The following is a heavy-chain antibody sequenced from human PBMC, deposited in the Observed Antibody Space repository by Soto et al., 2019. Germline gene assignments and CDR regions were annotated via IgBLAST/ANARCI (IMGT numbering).Heavy chain of an antibody. Sequence: GGSLRLSCAASGFTFSSYGMHWVRQAPGKGLEWVAVISHDGSNKYYADSVKGRFTISRDNSKNTLYPQMNSLRAEDTAVYYCAKDNRLVVEYWGQGTLVNVSS. CDR2: ISHDGSNK. CDR1: GFTFSSYG. J-gene: IGHJ4*02. CDR3: AKDNRLVVEY. D-gene: IGHD3-9*01. V-gene: IGHV3-30*18.